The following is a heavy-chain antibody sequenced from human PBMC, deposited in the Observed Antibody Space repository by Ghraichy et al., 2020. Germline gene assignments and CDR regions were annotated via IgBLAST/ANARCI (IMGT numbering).Heavy chain of an antibody. J-gene: IGHJ5*02. CDR3: ARVPTEYGDPLNWFDT. V-gene: IGHV4-59*01. D-gene: IGHD2/OR15-2a*01. CDR1: GGAINSFY. Sequence: SETLSLTCTVSGGAINSFYWSWIRQPPGKGLEWIGYIFHIGNTQYNPSLKSRITISVDMSRNQFSLKVRSVTAADTAMYYCARVPTEYGDPLNWFDTWGQGSLVIVSS. CDR2: IFHIGNT.